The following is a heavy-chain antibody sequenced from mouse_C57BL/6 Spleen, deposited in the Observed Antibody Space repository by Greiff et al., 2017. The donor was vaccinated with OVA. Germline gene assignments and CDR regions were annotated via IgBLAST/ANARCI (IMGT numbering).Heavy chain of an antibody. CDR3: AREKDAMDY. J-gene: IGHJ4*01. CDR2: INPGSGGT. V-gene: IGHV1-54*01. Sequence: QVQLKQSGAELVRPGTSVKVSCKASGYAFTNYLIEWVKQRPGQGLEWIGVINPGSGGTNYKEKFKGKATLTADKSSSTAYMQLSSLTSEDSAVYFCAREKDAMDYWGQGTSVTVSS. CDR1: GYAFTNYL.